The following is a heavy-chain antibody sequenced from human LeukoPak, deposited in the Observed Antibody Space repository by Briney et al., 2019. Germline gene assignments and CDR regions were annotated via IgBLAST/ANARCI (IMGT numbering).Heavy chain of an antibody. V-gene: IGHV3-30*03. CDR2: ISYDGSNK. J-gene: IGHJ4*02. CDR1: GFTFSSYG. CDR3: ATSGYYYDSSGYLPFDY. D-gene: IGHD3-22*01. Sequence: QPGRSLRLSCAASGFTFSSYGMHWVRQAPGKGLEWVAVISYDGSNKYYADSVKGRFTISRDNSKNTLYLQMNSPGAEDTAVYYCATSGYYYDSSGYLPFDYWGQGTLVTVSS.